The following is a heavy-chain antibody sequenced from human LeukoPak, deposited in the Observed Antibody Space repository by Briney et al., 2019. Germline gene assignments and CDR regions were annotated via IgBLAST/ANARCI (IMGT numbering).Heavy chain of an antibody. CDR2: ISSSSSYI. Sequence: PGGSLTLSCAASGFTFSSYSMNWVRHAPGKGLEWVSSISSSSSYIYYADSVKGRFTISRDNAKNSQYLQMNSLRAEDTAVYYCARVGFPFDAFDIWGQGTMVTVSS. V-gene: IGHV3-21*01. CDR3: ARVGFPFDAFDI. J-gene: IGHJ3*02. CDR1: GFTFSSYS.